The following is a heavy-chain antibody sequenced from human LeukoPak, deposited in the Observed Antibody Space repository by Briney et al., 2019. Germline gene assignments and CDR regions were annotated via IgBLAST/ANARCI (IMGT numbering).Heavy chain of an antibody. J-gene: IGHJ4*02. CDR1: DYSISSSYY. CDR2: IFHSGST. CDR3: ARQYSRSWSHFDS. Sequence: SETLSLTCAVSDYSISSSYYWGWIRRPPGKGLEWIGTIFHSGSTNYNSSLRSRVTISVDTSKNQFSLRLSSLTAADTAVYYCARQYSRSWSHFDSWGQGTLVTVSS. V-gene: IGHV4-38-2*01. D-gene: IGHD6-13*01.